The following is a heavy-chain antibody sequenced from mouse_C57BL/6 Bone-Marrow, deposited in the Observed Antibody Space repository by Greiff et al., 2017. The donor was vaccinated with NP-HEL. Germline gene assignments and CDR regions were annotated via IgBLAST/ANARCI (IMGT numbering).Heavy chain of an antibody. V-gene: IGHV1-26*01. CDR2: INPNNGGT. Sequence: EVQLQQSGPELVKPGASVKISCKASGYTFTDYYMNWVKQSHGKSLEWIGDINPNNGGTSYNQKFKGKATLTVDKSSSTAYMEHRSLTSEDSAVYYCARLGRAMDYWGQGTSVTVAA. D-gene: IGHD4-1*01. CDR3: ARLGRAMDY. CDR1: GYTFTDYY. J-gene: IGHJ4*01.